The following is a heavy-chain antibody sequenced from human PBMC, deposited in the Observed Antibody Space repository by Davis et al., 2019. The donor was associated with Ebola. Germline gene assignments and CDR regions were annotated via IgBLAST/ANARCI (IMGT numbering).Heavy chain of an antibody. Sequence: MPGGSLRLSCTVSGGSISSYYWSWIRQPPGKGLEWIGYIYYSGSTNYNPSLKSRVTISVDTSKNQFSLKLSSVTAADTAVYYCAGYCSGGSCYGYYYGMDVWGQGTTVTVSS. V-gene: IGHV4-59*08. CDR1: GGSISSYY. CDR2: IYYSGST. CDR3: AGYCSGGSCYGYYYGMDV. D-gene: IGHD2-15*01. J-gene: IGHJ6*02.